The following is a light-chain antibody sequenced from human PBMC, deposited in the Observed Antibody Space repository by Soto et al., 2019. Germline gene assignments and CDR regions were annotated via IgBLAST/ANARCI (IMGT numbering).Light chain of an antibody. J-gene: IGKJ1*01. Sequence: DIQMTQSPSSLSASVGDRVTITCRASQNINNYLNWYQQRLGKAPKLLIYAASSLQSGVPSRFSGSESGTDFTLTISRLQPEDFATYYCQQTYSTPRTFGQGTKVEIK. CDR3: QQTYSTPRT. CDR1: QNINNY. V-gene: IGKV1-39*01. CDR2: AAS.